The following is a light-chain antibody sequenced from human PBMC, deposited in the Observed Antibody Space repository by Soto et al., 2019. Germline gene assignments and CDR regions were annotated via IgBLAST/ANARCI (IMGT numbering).Light chain of an antibody. Sequence: EIVMTQSPGTLSLSPGERATLSCRASQSVNNNYLAWYQQKPGQPPRLLIYGASTRATGLPVRFSGSGSGTDFTLTISRLEPEDFAVYYCQKFGSSPGTFGQGTKVEIK. J-gene: IGKJ1*01. CDR3: QKFGSSPGT. CDR2: GAS. V-gene: IGKV3-20*01. CDR1: QSVNNNY.